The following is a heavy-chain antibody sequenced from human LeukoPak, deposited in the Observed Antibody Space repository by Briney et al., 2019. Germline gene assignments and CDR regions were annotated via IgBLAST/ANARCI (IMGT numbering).Heavy chain of an antibody. Sequence: SETLSLTCTVSGGSISSYYWSWVRQPPGKGREWVGYIYYGGSTNYNPSLKRRVTISVDTSKNQFSLKLSSVTAADTAVYYCAREQTTVTTAGAFDIWGQGTMVTVSS. D-gene: IGHD4-17*01. CDR2: IYYGGST. CDR1: GGSISSYY. J-gene: IGHJ3*02. V-gene: IGHV4-59*01. CDR3: AREQTTVTTAGAFDI.